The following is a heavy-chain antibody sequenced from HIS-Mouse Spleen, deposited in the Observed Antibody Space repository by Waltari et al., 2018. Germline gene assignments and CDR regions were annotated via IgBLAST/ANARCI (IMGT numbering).Heavy chain of an antibody. J-gene: IGHJ2*01. CDR3: AREIPYSSSWYDWYFDL. CDR1: GGSISSSSYY. CDR2: IYYCGST. D-gene: IGHD6-13*01. Sequence: QLQLQESGPGLVKPSETLSLTCTVSGGSISSSSYYWGWIRQPPGKGLGWIGSIYYCGSTDYNPSLKSRVTISVDTSKNQFSLKLSSVTAADTAVYYCAREIPYSSSWYDWYFDLWGRGTLVTVSS. V-gene: IGHV4-39*07.